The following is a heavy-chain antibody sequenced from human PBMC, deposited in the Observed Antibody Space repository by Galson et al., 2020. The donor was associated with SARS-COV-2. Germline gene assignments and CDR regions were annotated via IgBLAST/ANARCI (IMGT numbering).Heavy chain of an antibody. V-gene: IGHV4-31*03. CDR1: GGSISSGGYY. Sequence: SETLSLTCTVSGGSISSGGYYWSWIRQHPGKGLEWIGYIYYSGSTYYNPSLKSRVTISVDTSKNQFSLKLSSVTAADTAVYYCARVNYYGSGSYSPWYLEYWGQGNLLTVSS. CDR3: ARVNYYGSGSYSPWYLEY. D-gene: IGHD3-10*01. J-gene: IGHJ4*02. CDR2: IYYSGST.